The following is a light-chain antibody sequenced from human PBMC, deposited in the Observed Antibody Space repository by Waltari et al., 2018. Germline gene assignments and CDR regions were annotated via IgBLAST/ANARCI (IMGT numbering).Light chain of an antibody. CDR3: CSYAGSTTHVI. J-gene: IGLJ2*01. V-gene: IGLV2-23*02. Sequence: QSALTQPASVSGSPGQSITISCTGTSSDVGSYNLVSWYQQHPGKAPKLMIYEVTKRPPGVSNRFSGSKSGNTASLTISGLQAEDEADYCCCSYAGSTTHVIFGGGTKLTVL. CDR1: SSDVGSYNL. CDR2: EVT.